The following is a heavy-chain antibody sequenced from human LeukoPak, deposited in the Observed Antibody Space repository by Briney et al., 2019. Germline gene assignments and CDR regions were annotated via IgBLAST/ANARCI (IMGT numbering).Heavy chain of an antibody. Sequence: GGSLRLSCAASGFTFSSYGMGWVRQAPGKGLEWVSSITSDSSYIYYADSVKGRFTISRDNAKNSLYLQMNSLRAEDTAVYYCASLDYDFWSGIDYWGQGTLVTVSS. J-gene: IGHJ4*02. V-gene: IGHV3-21*01. CDR1: GFTFSSYG. CDR2: ITSDSSYI. D-gene: IGHD3-3*01. CDR3: ASLDYDFWSGIDY.